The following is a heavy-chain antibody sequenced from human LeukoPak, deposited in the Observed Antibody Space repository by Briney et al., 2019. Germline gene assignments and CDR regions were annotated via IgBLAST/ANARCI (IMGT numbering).Heavy chain of an antibody. CDR2: IIPIFGTA. V-gene: IGHV1-69*13. CDR3: ARDRSAYYDSSGYYQRQAFDI. Sequence: SVKVSCKASGGTFSSYAISWVRQAPGQGLEWMGGIIPIFGTANYAQKFQGRVTITADESTSTAYMELSSLRSEDTAVYYCARDRSAYYDSSGYYQRQAFDIWGQGTMVTVSS. J-gene: IGHJ3*02. D-gene: IGHD3-22*01. CDR1: GGTFSSYA.